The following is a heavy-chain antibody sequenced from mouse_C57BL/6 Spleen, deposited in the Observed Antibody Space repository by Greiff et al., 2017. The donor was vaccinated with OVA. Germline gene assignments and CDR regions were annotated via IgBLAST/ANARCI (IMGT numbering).Heavy chain of an antibody. CDR3: ARQGYYADLDAMDY. V-gene: IGHV5-6*01. J-gene: IGHJ4*01. CDR2: ISSGGSYT. Sequence: EVMLVESGGDLVKPGGSLKLSCAASGFTFSSYGMSWVRQTPDKRLEWVATISSGGSYTYYPDSVKGRFTISRDNAKNTLYLQMSSLKSEDTAMYYCARQGYYADLDAMDYWGQGTSVTVSS. D-gene: IGHD2-3*01. CDR1: GFTFSSYG.